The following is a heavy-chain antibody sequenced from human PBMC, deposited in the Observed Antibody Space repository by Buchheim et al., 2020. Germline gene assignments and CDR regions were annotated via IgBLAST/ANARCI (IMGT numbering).Heavy chain of an antibody. Sequence: QLQLQESGPGLVKSSETLSLTCTVSGGSIAGSSSYWAWIRQSPGKGLEWIGSIYHSGSTYYKPSLKSRVIMSVDTSKNQFSLNLTSLTAADTAVYYCARIEYCYRGSCYGGYFQDWGQGTL. D-gene: IGHD1-26*01. CDR2: IYHSGST. CDR3: ARIEYCYRGSCYGGYFQD. J-gene: IGHJ1*01. CDR1: GGSIAGSSSY. V-gene: IGHV4-39*07.